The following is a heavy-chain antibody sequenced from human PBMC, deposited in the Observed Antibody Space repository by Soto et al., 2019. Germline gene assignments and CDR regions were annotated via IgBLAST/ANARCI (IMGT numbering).Heavy chain of an antibody. V-gene: IGHV3-23*01. D-gene: IGHD3-16*02. J-gene: IGHJ3*02. CDR1: AFTFSSYA. CDR3: AKDKTGSFGGVTVFDI. CDR2: ISSSGGSI. Sequence: GGSLRLSCAASAFTFSSYAMRWVRQAPGKGLEWVSTISSSGGSIYYADSVKGRFTISRDNSKNTLYLQINSLRAEDTAVYYCAKDKTGSFGGVTVFDIWGQGTMVTVSS.